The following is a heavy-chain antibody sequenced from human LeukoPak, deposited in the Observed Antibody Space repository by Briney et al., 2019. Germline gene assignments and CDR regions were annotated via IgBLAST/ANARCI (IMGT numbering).Heavy chain of an antibody. CDR1: GFNFNNYA. V-gene: IGHV3-23*01. D-gene: IGHD5-18*01. CDR2: ISDNDGTT. J-gene: IGHJ1*01. Sequence: PGGSLRLSCAASGFNFNNYAMSWVRQTPGKGLGWVSGISDNDGTTYYTDSVRGRFTISRDNSKDTVYLQMKNLRAADTALYFCVRHDSYIPFWGQGSLVTVSS. CDR3: VRHDSYIPF.